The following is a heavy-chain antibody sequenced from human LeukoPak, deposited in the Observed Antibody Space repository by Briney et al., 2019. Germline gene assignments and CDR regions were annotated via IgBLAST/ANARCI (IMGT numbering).Heavy chain of an antibody. D-gene: IGHD3-22*01. Sequence: GGSLRLSCAASGFTFDDFAMHWVRQAPGKGLEWVSGISWNSGNIDYADSVKGRFTISRDNAKNSLYLQMNSLRAEDTAVYYCAKDVPYYYDSSGYPDYWGQGTLVTVSS. V-gene: IGHV3-9*01. J-gene: IGHJ4*02. CDR3: AKDVPYYYDSSGYPDY. CDR1: GFTFDDFA. CDR2: ISWNSGNI.